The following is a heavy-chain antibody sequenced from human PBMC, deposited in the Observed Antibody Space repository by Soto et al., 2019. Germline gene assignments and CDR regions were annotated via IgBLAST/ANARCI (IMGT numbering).Heavy chain of an antibody. CDR1: GLTFGSAW. J-gene: IGHJ5*02. V-gene: IGHV3-15*07. CDR3: YSHVVFVSGTHFETFT. D-gene: IGHD1-26*01. Sequence: DVQLVESGGGLVEPGGSLRLSCAASGLTFGSAWMSWVRQAPGKGLEWVGRIRSNIDGGTADYAAPVKGRFTISRDDSKTTLYLQMNSLKIEDTGIYYCYSHVVFVSGTHFETFTWGQGTLVTVSA. CDR2: IRSNIDGGTA.